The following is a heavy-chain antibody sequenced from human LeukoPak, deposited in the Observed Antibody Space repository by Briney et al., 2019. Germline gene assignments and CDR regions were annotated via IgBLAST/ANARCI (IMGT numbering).Heavy chain of an antibody. D-gene: IGHD6-13*01. J-gene: IGHJ6*02. CDR3: ARDPGIAAAGPMDV. CDR2: IYTSGST. CDR1: GGSISSYY. Sequence: PSETLSLTCPVSGGSISSYYWSWIRQPAGKGLEWIGRIYTSGSTNYNPSLKSRVTMSVDTSKNQFSLKLSSVTAADTAVYYCARDPGIAAAGPMDVWGQGTTVTVSS. V-gene: IGHV4-4*07.